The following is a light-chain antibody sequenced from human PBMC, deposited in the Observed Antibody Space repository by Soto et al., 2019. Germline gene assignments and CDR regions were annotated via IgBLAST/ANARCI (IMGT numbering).Light chain of an antibody. Sequence: QSALTQPRSVSGSPGQSVTVSCTGTSSDVGGHNHVSWYQQHPGKAPTLMISDVNKRPSGVPDRFSGSKSGNTASLTISGLQAEDEADYYCCSFAGRIFVVVTGTKLTVL. CDR1: SSDVGGHNH. CDR3: CSFAGRIFV. CDR2: DVN. V-gene: IGLV2-11*01. J-gene: IGLJ1*01.